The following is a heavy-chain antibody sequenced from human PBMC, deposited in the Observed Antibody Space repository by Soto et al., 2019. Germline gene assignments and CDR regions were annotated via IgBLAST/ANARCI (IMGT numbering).Heavy chain of an antibody. CDR2: IWYDGSNK. CDR3: ARDRGIAVAMDV. Sequence: QVQLVESGGGVVQPGRSLRLSCAASGFTFSSYGMHWVRQAPGKGLEWVAVIWYDGSNKYYADSVKGRFTISRDNSKNTLYLQMNSLRAEDTAVYYCARDRGIAVAMDVWGQGTTVTVSS. CDR1: GFTFSSYG. D-gene: IGHD6-19*01. V-gene: IGHV3-33*01. J-gene: IGHJ6*02.